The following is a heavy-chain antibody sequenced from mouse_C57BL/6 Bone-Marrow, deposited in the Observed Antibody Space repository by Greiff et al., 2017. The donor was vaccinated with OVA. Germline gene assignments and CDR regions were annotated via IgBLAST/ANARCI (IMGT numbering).Heavy chain of an antibody. Sequence: EVKLVESGGGLVQPGGSLKLSCAASGFTFSDYYMYWVRQTPEKRLEWVAYISNGGGSTYYPATVQGRFTISRDNAKNTLYLQMSRLKSEDTAMYYCARLRYYYGSSYLYFDYWGQGTTLTVSS. V-gene: IGHV5-12*01. D-gene: IGHD1-1*01. CDR2: ISNGGGST. J-gene: IGHJ2*01. CDR1: GFTFSDYY. CDR3: ARLRYYYGSSYLYFDY.